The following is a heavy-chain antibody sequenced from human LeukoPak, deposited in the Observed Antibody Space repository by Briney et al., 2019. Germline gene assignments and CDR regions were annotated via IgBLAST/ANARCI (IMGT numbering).Heavy chain of an antibody. CDR3: ARGGYFDWFPFAY. CDR1: GGSFGGYY. V-gene: IGHV4-34*01. CDR2: INHGGIT. D-gene: IGHD3-9*01. Sequence: PSETLSLTCAVYGGSFGGYYWTWIRQPPGKGLGWIGRINHGGITSYNPSLQSRVTMSVDASKNQFSLNLTSVTAADTAMYYCARGGYFDWFPFAYWGQGSLVTVSS. J-gene: IGHJ4*01.